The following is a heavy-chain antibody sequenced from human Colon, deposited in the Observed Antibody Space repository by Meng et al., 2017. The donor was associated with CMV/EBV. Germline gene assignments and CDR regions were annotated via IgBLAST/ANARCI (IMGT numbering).Heavy chain of an antibody. V-gene: IGHV1-2*02. D-gene: IGHD2-2*01. CDR2: INPNGGGT. J-gene: IGHJ5*02. CDR1: YTFTGYY. CDR3: ARVGCGTTSCSQGLDP. Sequence: YTFTGYYLHWVRQAPGQGLEWIGWINPNGGGTDYARAFEGRVTMTREMSTTTAYLELHRLTPDDTAVYYCARVGCGTTSCSQGLDPWGQGTLVTVSS.